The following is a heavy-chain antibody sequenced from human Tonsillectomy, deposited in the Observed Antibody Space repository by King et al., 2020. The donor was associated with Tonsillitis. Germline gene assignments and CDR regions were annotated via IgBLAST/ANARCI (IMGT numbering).Heavy chain of an antibody. D-gene: IGHD2-2*01. CDR1: GFTFSNYS. Sequence: VQLVESVGGLVQPGGSLRLSCAASGFTFSNYSMNWVRQAPGKGLEWVSYISSSSSSKYYADSVKGRFTISRDNAKNSLYLQMNSLRDEDTAVYYCARIGRVRSSTSENEFDPWGQGTLVTVSS. CDR2: ISSSSSSK. V-gene: IGHV3-48*02. CDR3: ARIGRVRSSTSENEFDP. J-gene: IGHJ5*02.